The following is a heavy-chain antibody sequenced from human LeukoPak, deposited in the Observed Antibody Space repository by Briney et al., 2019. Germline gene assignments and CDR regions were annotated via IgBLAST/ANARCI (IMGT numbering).Heavy chain of an antibody. D-gene: IGHD6-13*01. CDR1: GFTFNSYA. CDR2: ISGSGGST. J-gene: IGHJ6*02. V-gene: IGHV3-23*01. Sequence: PGGSLRLSCAASGFTFNSYAMSWVRQAPGKGLEWVSAISGSGGSTYYADTVKGRFTISRDNSKNTLYLQMNSPRAEDTAVYYCAKAIYSSSRMDVWGQGATVTVSS. CDR3: AKAIYSSSRMDV.